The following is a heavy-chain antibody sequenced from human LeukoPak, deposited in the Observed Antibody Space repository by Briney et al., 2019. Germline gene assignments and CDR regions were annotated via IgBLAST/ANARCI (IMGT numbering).Heavy chain of an antibody. Sequence: GESLKISCQGSGYIFTNYWIAWVRQMPGKGLEWMGIIYPGDSDTRYSPSFQGQVTISADKSIGTAYLQWSSLKASDTAMYYCATGYGSGRGAFDIWGQGTMVTVSS. CDR1: GYIFTNYW. D-gene: IGHD6-19*01. J-gene: IGHJ3*02. CDR3: ATGYGSGRGAFDI. V-gene: IGHV5-51*01. CDR2: IYPGDSDT.